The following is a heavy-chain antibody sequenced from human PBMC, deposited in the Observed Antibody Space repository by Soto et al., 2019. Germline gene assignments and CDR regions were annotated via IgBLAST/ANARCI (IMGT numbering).Heavy chain of an antibody. J-gene: IGHJ4*02. V-gene: IGHV3-30*18. CDR3: ANPTHNYCSGGSCYGGGFGY. D-gene: IGHD2-15*01. CDR2: ISYDGSNK. Sequence: GGSLRLSCAASGFTFSSYGMHWVRQAPGKGLEWVAVISYDGSNKYYADSVKGRFTISRDNSKNTLYLQMNSLRAEDTAVYYCANPTHNYCSGGSCYGGGFGYWGQGTLVTVSS. CDR1: GFTFSSYG.